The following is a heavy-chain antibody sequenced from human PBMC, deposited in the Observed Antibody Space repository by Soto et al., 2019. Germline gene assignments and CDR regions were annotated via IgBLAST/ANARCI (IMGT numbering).Heavy chain of an antibody. V-gene: IGHV3-33*01. CDR2: IWYDGSNY. J-gene: IGHJ4*02. CDR1: RFTFSTYG. Sequence: QVQLVESGGGAVQPGRSLRLSCAASRFTFSTYGMHWVRQAPGKGLEWVAFIWYDGSNYFYADSVKGRFTISRDNSKNTLYLQMNILRAEDTAVYYCARALSGRSITTDHWGQGTLVTVSS. D-gene: IGHD1-26*01. CDR3: ARALSGRSITTDH.